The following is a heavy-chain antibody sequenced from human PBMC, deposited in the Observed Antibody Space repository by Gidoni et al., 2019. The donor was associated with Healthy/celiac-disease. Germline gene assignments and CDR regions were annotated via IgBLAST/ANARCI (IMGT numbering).Heavy chain of an antibody. CDR3: ARGGWSYYDILTGYNLYAFDI. V-gene: IGHV4-59*01. CDR2: IYYSWGT. Sequence: QVQLQESGPGLVKPSETLSLTCTVSGGSISSYYWSWIRQPPGKGLEWIGYIYYSWGTNYNPSLKSRGTISVDTSKNQFSLKLSSVTAADTAVYYCARGGWSYYDILTGYNLYAFDIWGQGTMVTVSS. CDR1: GGSISSYY. D-gene: IGHD3-9*01. J-gene: IGHJ3*02.